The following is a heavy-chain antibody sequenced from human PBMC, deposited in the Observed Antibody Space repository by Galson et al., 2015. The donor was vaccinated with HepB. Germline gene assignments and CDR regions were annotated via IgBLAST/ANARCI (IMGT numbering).Heavy chain of an antibody. J-gene: IGHJ6*02. CDR2: IYPGDSDT. Sequence: QSGAEVKKPGESLKISCKGSGYSFTSYWIGWVRQMPGKGLEWMGIIYPGDSDTRYSPSFQGQVTISADKSISTAYLQWSSLKASDTAMYYCARQNRYPSGYDYDYYGMDVWGQGTTVTVSS. CDR3: ARQNRYPSGYDYDYYGMDV. CDR1: GYSFTSYW. D-gene: IGHD5-12*01. V-gene: IGHV5-51*01.